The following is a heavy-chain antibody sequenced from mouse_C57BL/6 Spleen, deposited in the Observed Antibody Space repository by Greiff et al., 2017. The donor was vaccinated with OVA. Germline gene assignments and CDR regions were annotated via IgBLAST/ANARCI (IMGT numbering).Heavy chain of an antibody. CDR3: ARVDYERAMDY. CDR2: IYPSDSET. CDR1: GYTFTSYW. J-gene: IGHJ4*01. Sequence: VKLQQPGAELVRPGSSVKLSCKASGYTFTSYWMDWVKQRPGQGLEWIGNIYPSDSETHYNQKFKDKATLTVDKSSSTAYMQLSSLTSEDSAVYYCARVDYERAMDYWGQGTSVTVSS. V-gene: IGHV1-61*01. D-gene: IGHD1-1*01.